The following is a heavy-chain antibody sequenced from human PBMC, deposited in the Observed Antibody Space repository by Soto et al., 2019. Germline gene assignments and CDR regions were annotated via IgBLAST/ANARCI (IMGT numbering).Heavy chain of an antibody. CDR1: GFTFSSYG. J-gene: IGHJ4*02. V-gene: IGHV3-30*18. Sequence: QVQLVESGGGVVQPGRSLRLSCAASGFTFSSYGMHWVRQAPGKGLEWVAVISYHVSNKYYADSVKGRFTISRDNSKNTLYLQMTSLRAEDTAVYYCAKSYGGNSHFDYWGQGTLVTVSS. CDR2: ISYHVSNK. CDR3: AKSYGGNSHFDY. D-gene: IGHD4-17*01.